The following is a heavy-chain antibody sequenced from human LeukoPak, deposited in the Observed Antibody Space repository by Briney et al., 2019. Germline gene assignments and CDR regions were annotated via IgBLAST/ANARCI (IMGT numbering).Heavy chain of an antibody. Sequence: GGSLRLSCAASGFTFSSYSMNWVRQAPGKGLEWVSSISSSSSYIYYADSVKGRFTISRDNSKNTLYLQMNSLRAEDTAVYYCAKVTPAAGTAYYFDYWGQGTLVTVSS. CDR2: ISSSSSYI. CDR1: GFTFSSYS. J-gene: IGHJ4*02. CDR3: AKVTPAAGTAYYFDY. V-gene: IGHV3-21*04. D-gene: IGHD2-2*01.